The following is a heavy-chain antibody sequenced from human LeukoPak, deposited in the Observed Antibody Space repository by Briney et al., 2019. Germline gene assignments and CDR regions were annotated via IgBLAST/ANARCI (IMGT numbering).Heavy chain of an antibody. CDR2: IYYSGST. J-gene: IGHJ4*02. CDR1: GGSISSYY. Sequence: SETLSLTCTVSGGSISSYYWSWIRQPPGKGLEWIGYIYYSGSTKYNPSLKSRVTISVDTSKNQFSLKLSSVTAADTAVYYCARHVQDTAMVTPLYYFDYWGQGTLVTVSS. D-gene: IGHD5-18*01. V-gene: IGHV4-59*08. CDR3: ARHVQDTAMVTPLYYFDY.